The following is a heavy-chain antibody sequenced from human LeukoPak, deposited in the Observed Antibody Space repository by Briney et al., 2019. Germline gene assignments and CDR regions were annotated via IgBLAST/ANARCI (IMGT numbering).Heavy chain of an antibody. CDR2: IYYSGST. CDR3: ARDTAVAGYDY. Sequence: SETLPLTXTVSGGSINSYYWSWIRQPPGKGLEWIGYIYYSGSTNYNPSLKSRVTISVDTSKNQFSLKLSSVTAADTAVYYCARDTAVAGYDYWGQGTLVTVSS. J-gene: IGHJ4*02. D-gene: IGHD6-19*01. V-gene: IGHV4-59*01. CDR1: GGSINSYY.